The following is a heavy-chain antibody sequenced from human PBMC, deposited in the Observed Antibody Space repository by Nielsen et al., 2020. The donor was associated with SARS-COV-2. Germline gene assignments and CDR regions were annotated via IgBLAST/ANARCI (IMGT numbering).Heavy chain of an antibody. D-gene: IGHD6-13*01. CDR1: GFTFDDYA. CDR2: ISWNSGSI. V-gene: IGHV3-9*01. Sequence: GGSLRLSCAASGFTFDDYAMHWVRQAPGKGLEWVSGISWNSGSIGYADSVKGRFTISRDNAKNSLYLQMNSLRAEDTAVYYCARVGQLGYYYYMDVWGKGTTVTVSS. J-gene: IGHJ6*03. CDR3: ARVGQLGYYYYMDV.